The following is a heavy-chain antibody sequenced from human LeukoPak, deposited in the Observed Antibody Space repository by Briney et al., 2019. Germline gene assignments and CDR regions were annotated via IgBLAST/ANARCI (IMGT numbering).Heavy chain of an antibody. CDR2: ISGSGGST. D-gene: IGHD5-18*01. V-gene: IGHV3-23*01. J-gene: IGHJ4*02. CDR1: GFTFTTYA. CDR3: AKTRGYSYGLDFDY. Sequence: GGSLRLSCAASGFTFTTYAMSWVRQAPGKGLEWVSAISGSGGSTYYADSVKGRFTISRDNSKNTLFLQMISLRAEDTAVYYCAKTRGYSYGLDFDYWGQGTLVTVS.